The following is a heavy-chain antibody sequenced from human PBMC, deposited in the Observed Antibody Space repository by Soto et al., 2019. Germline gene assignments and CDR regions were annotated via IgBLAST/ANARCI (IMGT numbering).Heavy chain of an antibody. D-gene: IGHD3-9*01. Sequence: SETLSLTCTVSGGSISSSSYYWVWIRQPPGKVLEWIGSIYYSGSTYYNPSLKSRVTISVDTSKNQFSLKLSSVTAADTAVCYCAKVGVGYFDWLPSSGMDVWGQGTTVTVSS. CDR3: AKVGVGYFDWLPSSGMDV. CDR1: GGSISSSSYY. CDR2: IYYSGST. J-gene: IGHJ6*02. V-gene: IGHV4-39*01.